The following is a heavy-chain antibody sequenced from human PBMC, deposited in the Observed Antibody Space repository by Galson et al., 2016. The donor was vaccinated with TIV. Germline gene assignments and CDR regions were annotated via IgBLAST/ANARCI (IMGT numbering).Heavy chain of an antibody. CDR3: ATNRNTALYTYPYYYGMDV. D-gene: IGHD5-18*01. CDR1: GGTFSTSV. CDR2: INPLFGTA. Sequence: SVKVSCKASGGTFSTSVFNWLRQAPGQGLEWMGVINPLFGTANYAQTFQGRLTITADESPSSAHMKLSSLRSEDTAVYFCATNRNTALYTYPYYYGMDVWGQGTTVTVSS. V-gene: IGHV1-69*13. J-gene: IGHJ6*02.